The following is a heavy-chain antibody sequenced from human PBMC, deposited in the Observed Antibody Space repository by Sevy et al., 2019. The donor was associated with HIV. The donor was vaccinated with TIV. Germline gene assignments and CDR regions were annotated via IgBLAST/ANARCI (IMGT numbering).Heavy chain of an antibody. CDR3: ALERLSSNVAEYFQN. CDR1: GFTFSSFF. D-gene: IGHD1-1*01. CDR2: ISYDGSNE. V-gene: IGHV3-30-3*01. J-gene: IGHJ1*01. Sequence: GGSLRLSCAASGFTFSSFFMHWVRQAPGKGLEWVATISYDGSNEHYADSVKGRFTISRDNSKNALYLQMNSLRAEDTAVYCCALERLSSNVAEYFQNWGQGTLVTVSS.